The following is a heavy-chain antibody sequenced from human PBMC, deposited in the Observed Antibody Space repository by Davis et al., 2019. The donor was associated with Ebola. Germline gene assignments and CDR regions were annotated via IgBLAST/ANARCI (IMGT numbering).Heavy chain of an antibody. CDR3: ARDRYGDSDY. Sequence: AASVKVSCKASGYTFTSYGISWVRQAPGQGLEWMGWINPHNGNTNYAQNVQGRVTMTTDTSTSTAYMVLRSLRSDDTAVYFCARDRYGDSDYWGQGTLVVVSS. J-gene: IGHJ4*02. D-gene: IGHD4-17*01. CDR2: INPHNGNT. CDR1: GYTFTSYG. V-gene: IGHV1-18*04.